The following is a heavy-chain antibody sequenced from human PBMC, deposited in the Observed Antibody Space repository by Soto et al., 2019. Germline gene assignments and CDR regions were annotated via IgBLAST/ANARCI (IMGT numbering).Heavy chain of an antibody. CDR3: ADLLVADTEMDV. CDR1: GGTFSSYT. V-gene: IGHV1-69*02. D-gene: IGHD2-15*01. Sequence: QVQLVQSGAEAKKPGSSVKVSCKASGGTFSSYTISWVRQAPGQGLEWMGRIIPILGIANYAQKFQGRVTITADKSTSTAYMELSSLRSEDTAVYYCADLLVADTEMDVWGQGTTVTVSS. J-gene: IGHJ6*02. CDR2: IIPILGIA.